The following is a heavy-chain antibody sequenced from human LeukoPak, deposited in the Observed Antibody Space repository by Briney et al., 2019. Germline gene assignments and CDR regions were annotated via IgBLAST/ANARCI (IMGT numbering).Heavy chain of an antibody. V-gene: IGHV3-48*03. CDR2: ISSSGSTI. CDR3: AREAAYYYGSGSTPGTGMDV. D-gene: IGHD3-10*01. Sequence: GGSLRLSCAASGFTFSSYEMNWVRQAPGKGLPWVSYISSSGSTIYYADSLKGRFSISRDNAKNSLYLQMNSLRAEDTAVYYCAREAAYYYGSGSTPGTGMDVRGQGTTVTVCS. J-gene: IGHJ6*02. CDR1: GFTFSSYE.